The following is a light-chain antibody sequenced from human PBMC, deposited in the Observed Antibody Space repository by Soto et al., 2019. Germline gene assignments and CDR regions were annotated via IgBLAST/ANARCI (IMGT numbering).Light chain of an antibody. V-gene: IGKV1-12*01. CDR3: KQSKSFPLT. Sequence: DIQMTQSPSSVSASVGDRVTIICRASQGIGSWLAWYQQKPGKAPKLLIYAASSLQSGVPSRFRSSGSGTDFTLTISSLQPEESATYYCKQSKSFPLTFGGGNKMEIK. J-gene: IGKJ4*01. CDR1: QGIGSW. CDR2: AAS.